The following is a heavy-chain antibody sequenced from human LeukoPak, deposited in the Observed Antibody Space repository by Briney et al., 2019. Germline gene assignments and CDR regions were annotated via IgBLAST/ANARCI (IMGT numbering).Heavy chain of an antibody. CDR2: IYYSGST. V-gene: IGHV4-59*01. CDR1: GGSISSYY. D-gene: IGHD6-6*01. Sequence: SETLSLTCTVSGGSISSYYWSWIRQPPGKGLERIGYIYYSGSTNYNPSLKSRVTISVDTSKNQFSLKLSSVTAADTAVYYCAREGSYAGSSYDYWGQGTLVTVSS. J-gene: IGHJ4*02. CDR3: AREGSYAGSSYDY.